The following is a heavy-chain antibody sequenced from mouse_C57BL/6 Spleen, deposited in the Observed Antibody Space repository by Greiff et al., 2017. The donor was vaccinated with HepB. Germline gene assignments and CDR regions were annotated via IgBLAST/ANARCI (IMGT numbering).Heavy chain of an antibody. CDR3: AINDDGSSYGYVDV. CDR1: GFSLTSYG. J-gene: IGHJ1*03. V-gene: IGHV2-2*01. CDR2: IWSGGST. D-gene: IGHD1-1*01. Sequence: VQLQQSGPGLVQPSQSLSITCTVSGFSLTSYGVHWVRQSPGKGLEWLGVIWSGGSTDYNAAFISRLSISKDNFKSQVFFKMNSLQADDTSIYYCAINDDGSSYGYVDVWGTGTTVTVSS.